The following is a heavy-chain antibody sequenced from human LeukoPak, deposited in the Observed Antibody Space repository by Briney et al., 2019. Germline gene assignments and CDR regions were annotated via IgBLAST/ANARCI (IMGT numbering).Heavy chain of an antibody. D-gene: IGHD2-2*01. CDR3: ARGIRYCSSTSCPRPDAFDI. Sequence: SETLSLTCAVYGGSFSGYYWSWIRQPPGKGLEWIGEINHSGSTNYNPSLRSRVTISVDTSKNQFSLKLSSVTAADTAVYYCARGIRYCSSTSCPRPDAFDIWGQGTMVTVSS. J-gene: IGHJ3*02. V-gene: IGHV4-34*01. CDR1: GGSFSGYY. CDR2: INHSGST.